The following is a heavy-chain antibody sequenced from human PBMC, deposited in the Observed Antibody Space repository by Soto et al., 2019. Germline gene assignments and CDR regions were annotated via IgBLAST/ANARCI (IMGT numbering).Heavy chain of an antibody. D-gene: IGHD3-22*01. V-gene: IGHV4-61*05. CDR3: ASIYDSSGYYYGNNWFDP. CDR1: GDSISSNNNY. J-gene: IGHJ5*02. CDR2: IYYSGST. Sequence: SETLSLTCTVSGDSISSNNNYWSWIRQPPGEGLEWIGYIYYSGSTNYNPSLKSRVTISVDTSKKQFSLKLSSVTAADTALFYCASIYDSSGYYYGNNWFDPWGQGTRVTVS.